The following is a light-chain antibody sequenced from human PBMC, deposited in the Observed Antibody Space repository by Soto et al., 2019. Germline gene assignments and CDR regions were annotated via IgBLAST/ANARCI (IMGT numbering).Light chain of an antibody. CDR3: QQYKSYST. CDR1: QGISTW. V-gene: IGKV1-5*03. CDR2: QAS. J-gene: IGKJ2*01. Sequence: DIQMTQSPSTLSASVGDRVTITCRASQGISTWLAWYQQKPGKAPRFLMYQASSLESGVPSRFSGSGSGTEFTLTISNLQPDDFATYYCQQYKSYSTFGQGTKVDIK.